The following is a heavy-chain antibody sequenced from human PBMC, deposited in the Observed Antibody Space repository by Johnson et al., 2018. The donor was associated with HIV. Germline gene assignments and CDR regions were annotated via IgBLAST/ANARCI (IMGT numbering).Heavy chain of an antibody. CDR1: GFTFSSYD. V-gene: IGHV3-13*01. Sequence: MLLVESGGGLVQPGGSLRLSCAASGFTFSSYDMHWVRQATGKGLEWVSAIGTAGDTYYPGSVKGRFTISRDNAKNSLYLQMNSLRAEDTALYYCAKDLDDSSGYYRPELAFDIWGQGTMVTVSS. CDR3: AKDLDDSSGYYRPELAFDI. D-gene: IGHD3-22*01. CDR2: IGTAGDT. J-gene: IGHJ3*02.